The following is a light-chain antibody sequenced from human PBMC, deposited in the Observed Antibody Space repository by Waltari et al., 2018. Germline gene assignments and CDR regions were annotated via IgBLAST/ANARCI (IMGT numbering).Light chain of an antibody. Sequence: DIQMTQSPSSLSASVGDKVTITCQASHDIRDDLNWYQQKRGKATKLLIYGASNLDTGVSSRFSGGRSGTDFIFSINNVQPEDIGTYYCQQYHGLPLTFGGGTTVEI. CDR3: QQYHGLPLT. V-gene: IGKV1-33*01. CDR1: HDIRDD. CDR2: GAS. J-gene: IGKJ4*01.